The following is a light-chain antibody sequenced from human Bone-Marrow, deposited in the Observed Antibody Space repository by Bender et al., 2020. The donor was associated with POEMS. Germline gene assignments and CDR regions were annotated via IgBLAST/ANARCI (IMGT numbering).Light chain of an antibody. Sequence: QSALTQPPSASGSPGQSVTISCTGTTSDIGSYNFVSWYQQYPGKAPKLMIYEGNKRPSGVSNRFSGSKSANTASLTISGLQAEDEADYYCSSYSSISIYVFGPGTRVTV. CDR2: EGN. J-gene: IGLJ1*01. CDR1: TSDIGSYNF. V-gene: IGLV2-14*02. CDR3: SSYSSISIYV.